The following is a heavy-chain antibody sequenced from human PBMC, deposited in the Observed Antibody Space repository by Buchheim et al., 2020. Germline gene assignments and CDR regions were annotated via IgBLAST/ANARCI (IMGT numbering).Heavy chain of an antibody. CDR2: FGSVGSTI. J-gene: IGHJ4*02. D-gene: IGHD6-25*01. CDR3: ARAIIAASFDS. Sequence: EVQLVESGGGLVQPGGSLRLSCAASGFTFSAFELNWVRKAPGKGLEGVSYFGSVGSTIFYADSVRGRFTISRSNAKNSLYLQMNSLRAEDTAVYYCARAIIAASFDSWGQGTL. V-gene: IGHV3-48*03. CDR1: GFTFSAFE.